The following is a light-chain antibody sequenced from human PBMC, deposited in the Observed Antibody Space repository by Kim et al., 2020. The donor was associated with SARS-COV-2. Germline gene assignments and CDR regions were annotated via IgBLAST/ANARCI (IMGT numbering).Light chain of an antibody. CDR2: DAS. V-gene: IGKV1-5*01. CDR1: QSISSW. CDR3: QQYNSYSLT. Sequence: ASVGDRVTITCRARQSISSWLAWYQQKPGKAPRLLIYDASNLESGVPSRFSGSGSGTEFTLSISSLQPDDLATYYCQQYNSYSLTFGGGTKVDIK. J-gene: IGKJ4*01.